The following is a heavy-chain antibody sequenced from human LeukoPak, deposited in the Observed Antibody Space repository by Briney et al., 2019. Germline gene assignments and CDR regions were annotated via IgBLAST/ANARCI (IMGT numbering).Heavy chain of an antibody. D-gene: IGHD2-2*01. CDR3: ASASPASDY. Sequence: PGGSLRLSCAASGFTFSRFWMSWVRQAPGKGVEWVANINKAGSEKYYVDSVKGRFTISRDNAKNSLYLLMNSLRAEDTAVYYCASASPASDYWGQGTLVTVSS. CDR1: GFTFSRFW. J-gene: IGHJ4*02. CDR2: INKAGSEK. V-gene: IGHV3-7*01.